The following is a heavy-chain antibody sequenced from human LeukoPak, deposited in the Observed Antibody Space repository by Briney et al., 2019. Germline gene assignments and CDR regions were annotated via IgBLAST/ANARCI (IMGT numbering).Heavy chain of an antibody. V-gene: IGHV4-34*01. CDR1: GGSFSGYY. D-gene: IGHD2-15*01. CDR3: ASLLSPYYYYGMDV. J-gene: IGHJ6*02. Sequence: PSETLSLTCAVYGGSFSGYYWSWIRQPPGKGLEWIGEINHSGSTNYNPSLKSRATISVDTSKNQFSLKLSSVTAADTAVYYCASLLSPYYYYGMDVWGQGTTVTVSS. CDR2: INHSGST.